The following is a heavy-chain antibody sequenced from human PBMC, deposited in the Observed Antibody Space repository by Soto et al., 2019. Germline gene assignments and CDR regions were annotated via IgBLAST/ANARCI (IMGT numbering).Heavy chain of an antibody. CDR1: GFTFSSYA. V-gene: IGHV3-30*14. CDR2: ISYDGSNK. Sequence: PGGSLRLSCAASGFTFSSYAMHWVRQAPGKGLEWVAVISYDGSNKYYADSVKGRFTISRHNSKNTLYLQMNSLRAEDTAVYYYAFLNPRGYYFDYWGQGTLVTVS. CDR3: AFLNPRGYYFDY. J-gene: IGHJ4*02.